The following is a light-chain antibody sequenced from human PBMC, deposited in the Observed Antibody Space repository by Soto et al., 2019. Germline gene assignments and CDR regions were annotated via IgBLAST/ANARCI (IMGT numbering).Light chain of an antibody. Sequence: EIVMTQSPATLSVSPGERATLSCRASQSVSSNLAWNQQKPGQAPRLLIYGASTRATGIPARFSGSGSGTEFTLTISSLQSGDCAIYYCQQYHTWPITFGGGTKVDIK. CDR3: QQYHTWPIT. J-gene: IGKJ4*01. CDR2: GAS. CDR1: QSVSSN. V-gene: IGKV3-15*01.